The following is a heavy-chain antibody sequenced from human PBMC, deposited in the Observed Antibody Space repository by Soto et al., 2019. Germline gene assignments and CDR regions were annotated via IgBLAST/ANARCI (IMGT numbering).Heavy chain of an antibody. CDR1: GGTFSTYS. CDR2: IIPIFGTT. V-gene: IGHV1-69*01. J-gene: IGHJ6*02. Sequence: QVQLVQSGAEVKKPESSVKVSCKASGGTFSTYSISWVRQAPGQGLEWMGGIIPIFGTTNYAQQLQGRVTITADESTNTAYMELSSLRSEDTAVYYCARAPPYCPGGRCYSGHHYYYYVMDVWGQGTTVTVSS. CDR3: ARAPPYCPGGRCYSGHHYYYYVMDV. D-gene: IGHD2-15*01.